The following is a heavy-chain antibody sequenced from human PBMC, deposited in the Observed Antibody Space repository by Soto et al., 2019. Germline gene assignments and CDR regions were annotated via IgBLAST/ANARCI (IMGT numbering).Heavy chain of an antibody. D-gene: IGHD5-18*01. Sequence: QVKLVQSGAEVKKPGSSVKVSCKASGGTFGTYTISWVRQAPGQGLEWMGRIIPYLDITDYAQKFQGRFTIAADKSTTTAYMELYSLRSEDTAVYFCARDTTYWGQGTLVTVSS. J-gene: IGHJ4*02. CDR2: IIPYLDIT. V-gene: IGHV1-69*02. CDR3: ARDTTY. CDR1: GGTFGTYT.